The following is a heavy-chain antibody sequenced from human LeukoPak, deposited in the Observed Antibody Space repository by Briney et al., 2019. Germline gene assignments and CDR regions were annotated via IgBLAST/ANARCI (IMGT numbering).Heavy chain of an antibody. CDR3: ARFLGLVVGARGDPFDI. V-gene: IGHV3-23*01. D-gene: IGHD2-15*01. CDR2: ISGSGGST. CDR1: GFTFSSYA. Sequence: GGSLRLSCAASGFTFSSYAMSWVRQAPGKGLEWVSAISGSGGSTYYADSVKGRFTISRDNSKNTLYLQMNSLKASDTATYYCARFLGLVVGARGDPFDIWGQGTMVTVSS. J-gene: IGHJ3*02.